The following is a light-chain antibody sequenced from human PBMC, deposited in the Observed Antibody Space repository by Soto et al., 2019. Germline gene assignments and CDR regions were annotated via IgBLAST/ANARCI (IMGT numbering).Light chain of an antibody. V-gene: IGKV3D-20*01. CDR1: QSVSSY. Sequence: EIVLTQSPATLSLSPGERATLSCRASQSVSSYLAWYQQKPGLAPRLLIYDASNRAAGIPDRFSGSGSGTDFTLTISRLEPDDFAVYYCQQYGTSPRTFGQGTKVDI. CDR2: DAS. CDR3: QQYGTSPRT. J-gene: IGKJ1*01.